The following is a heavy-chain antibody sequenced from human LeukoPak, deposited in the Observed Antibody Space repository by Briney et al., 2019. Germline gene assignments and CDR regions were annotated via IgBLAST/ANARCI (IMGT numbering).Heavy chain of an antibody. D-gene: IGHD6-19*01. Sequence: GGSLRLSCAASGFTFSTYRMNWVRQAPGKGLEWISYITDDSNTMYYVDSVKGRFTISRDNTKNSLYLQMNSLRAEDTAVYYCVARGGWARFDYWGQGTLVTVSS. J-gene: IGHJ4*02. CDR2: ITDDSNTM. CDR3: VARGGWARFDY. V-gene: IGHV3-48*04. CDR1: GFTFSTYR.